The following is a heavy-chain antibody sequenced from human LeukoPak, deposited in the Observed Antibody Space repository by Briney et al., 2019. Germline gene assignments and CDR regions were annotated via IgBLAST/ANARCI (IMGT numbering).Heavy chain of an antibody. CDR1: GGSFSGYY. CDR2: INHSGST. CDR3: ARGRSFNWFDP. V-gene: IGHV4-34*01. Sequence: SETLSLTCAVYGGSFSGYYWSWIRQPPGKGLERIGEINHSGSTNYNPSLKSRVTISVDTSKNQFSLKLSSVTAADTAVYYCARGRSFNWFDPWGQGTLVTVSS. J-gene: IGHJ5*02.